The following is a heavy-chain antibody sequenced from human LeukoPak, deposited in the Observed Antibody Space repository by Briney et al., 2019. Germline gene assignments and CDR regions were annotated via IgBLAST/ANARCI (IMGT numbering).Heavy chain of an antibody. CDR1: GGSISGGSFY. J-gene: IGHJ4*02. V-gene: IGHV4-61*02. Sequence: PSETLSLTCTVSGGSISGGSFYWTWIRQPAGKGLEWIGRIYASGSTNYNSSLKSRVTISVDMSRNQFALRLISVAAADTAVYYCARGGDSSSWSVDYWGQGTLVTVSS. D-gene: IGHD6-13*01. CDR3: ARGGDSSSWSVDY. CDR2: IYASGST.